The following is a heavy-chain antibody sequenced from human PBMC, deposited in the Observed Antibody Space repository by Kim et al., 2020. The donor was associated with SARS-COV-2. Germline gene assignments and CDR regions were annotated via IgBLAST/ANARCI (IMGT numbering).Heavy chain of an antibody. CDR3: ASRIVGNAFDI. V-gene: IGHV3-48*03. D-gene: IGHD1-26*01. Sequence: GGSLRLSCAASGFTFSSYEMNWVRQAPGKGLEWVSYISSSGSTIYYADSVKGRFTISRDNAKNSLYLQMNSLRAEDTAVYYCASRIVGNAFDIWGQGTMVTVSS. CDR2: ISSSGSTI. CDR1: GFTFSSYE. J-gene: IGHJ3*02.